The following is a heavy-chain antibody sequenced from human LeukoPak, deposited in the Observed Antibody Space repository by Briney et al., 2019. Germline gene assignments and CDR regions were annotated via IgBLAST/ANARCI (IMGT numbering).Heavy chain of an antibody. CDR2: ITPIFGIA. V-gene: IGHV1-69*04. CDR1: GGTFSSYA. D-gene: IGHD5-18*01. J-gene: IGHJ4*02. Sequence: SVKVSCKASGGTFSSYAISWVRQAPGQGLEWMGRITPIFGIANYAQRFQGRVTITADKSTSTAYMELSSLRSEDTAVYYCARATVDTAMVTAWGQGTLVTVSS. CDR3: ARATVDTAMVTA.